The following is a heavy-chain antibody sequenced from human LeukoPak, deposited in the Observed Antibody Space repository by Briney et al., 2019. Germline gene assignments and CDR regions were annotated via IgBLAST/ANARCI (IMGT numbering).Heavy chain of an antibody. CDR1: GGSISSYY. Sequence: SETLSLTCTVSGGSISSYYWSWIRQPPGKGLEWIGYIYYSGSTNYNPSLKSRVTISVDTSKNQFSLKLSSVTAADTAVYYCARHDPDQLLYDYFFDPWGQGTLVTVSS. D-gene: IGHD2-2*02. V-gene: IGHV4-59*08. CDR2: IYYSGST. CDR3: ARHDPDQLLYDYFFDP. J-gene: IGHJ5*02.